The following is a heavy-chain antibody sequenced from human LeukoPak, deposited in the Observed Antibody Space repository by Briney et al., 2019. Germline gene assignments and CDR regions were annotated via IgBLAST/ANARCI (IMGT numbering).Heavy chain of an antibody. CDR3: ARDGEAFYYMDV. Sequence: GGSLRLSCVASGLTFSDYYLTWLRQTPGKGLEWISSISSSLTTVYYADSVKGRFTVSRDNARNSVSLQMTGLRAEDTAVYYCARDGEAFYYMDVWGKGTTVTVSS. CDR2: ISSSLTTV. J-gene: IGHJ6*03. CDR1: GLTFSDYY. V-gene: IGHV3-11*04.